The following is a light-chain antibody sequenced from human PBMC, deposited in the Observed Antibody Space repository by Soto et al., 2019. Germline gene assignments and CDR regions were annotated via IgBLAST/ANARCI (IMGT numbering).Light chain of an antibody. CDR2: GAS. CDR1: QSVSNNY. J-gene: IGKJ1*01. Sequence: EIVLTQSPGTLSLSPGERATLSCRASQSVSNNYLAGYQQKPGQAPRLLIYGASNRATGIPDRFSGSGSVKDFTLTIGRLEPEDFAVYYCQQYCSSCTFGQGPKVEIK. V-gene: IGKV3-20*01. CDR3: QQYCSSCT.